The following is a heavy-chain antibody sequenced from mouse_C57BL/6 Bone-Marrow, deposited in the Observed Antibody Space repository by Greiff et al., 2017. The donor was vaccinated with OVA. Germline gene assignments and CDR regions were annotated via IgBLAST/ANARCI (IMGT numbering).Heavy chain of an antibody. CDR3: ASLIYYDYEGY. Sequence: QVQLQQSGAELARPGASVKLSCKASGYTFTSYGISWVKQRTGQGLEWIGEIYPRSGNTYYNEKFKGKATLTADKSSSTAYMELRSLTSEDSAVYFCASLIYYDYEGYWGKGTTLTVSS. V-gene: IGHV1-81*01. J-gene: IGHJ2*01. CDR2: IYPRSGNT. D-gene: IGHD2-4*01. CDR1: GYTFTSYG.